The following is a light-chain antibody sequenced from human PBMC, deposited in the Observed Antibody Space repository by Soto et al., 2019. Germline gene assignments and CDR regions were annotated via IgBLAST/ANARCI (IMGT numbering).Light chain of an antibody. CDR2: EVS. J-gene: IGLJ1*01. Sequence: QSVLTQPASVSGSPGQSITISCTGTTSDVGGYNFVSWYQLHPGKAPKLMIFEVSNRPSGVSNRFSGSKSGNTASLTISGLQAEDEADYYCISYTSSGTRVFGTGTKVTVL. CDR1: TSDVGGYNF. CDR3: ISYTSSGTRV. V-gene: IGLV2-14*01.